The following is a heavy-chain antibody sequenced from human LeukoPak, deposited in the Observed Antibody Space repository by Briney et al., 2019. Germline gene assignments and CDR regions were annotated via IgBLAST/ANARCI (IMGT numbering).Heavy chain of an antibody. CDR1: GYTFTTYH. J-gene: IGHJ4*02. CDR3: ARTTSLTASGYDY. CDR2: MNPYSGDI. D-gene: IGHD4-17*01. V-gene: IGHV1-8*03. Sequence: ASVKVSCKTSGYTFTTYHINWVRQATGQGLEWLGWMNPYSGDIGYAQKFQGRLSITSDNSISTAYMELSSLRSDDTAVYFCARTTSLTASGYDYWGQGTLVTVSS.